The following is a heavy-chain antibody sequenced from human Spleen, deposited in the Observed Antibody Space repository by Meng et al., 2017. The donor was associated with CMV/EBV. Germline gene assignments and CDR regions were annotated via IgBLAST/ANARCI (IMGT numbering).Heavy chain of an antibody. D-gene: IGHD1-26*01. J-gene: IGHJ4*02. Sequence: GESLKISCAASGFTFSNYAMNWVRQAPGKGLEWVSVISGSGGSTHYADSVKGRFTISRDNAKNSLYLQMNSLRAEDTAVYYCARDPGIVAYFDYWGQGTLVTVSS. CDR3: ARDPGIVAYFDY. CDR1: GFTFSNYA. V-gene: IGHV3-23*01. CDR2: ISGSGGST.